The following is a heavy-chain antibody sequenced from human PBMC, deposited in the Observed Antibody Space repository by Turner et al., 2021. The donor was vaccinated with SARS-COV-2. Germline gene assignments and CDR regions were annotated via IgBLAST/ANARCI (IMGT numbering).Heavy chain of an antibody. Sequence: QVQLRQWGAGLLKPSETLSLTSAVYGGSFSGYYWSWIRQPPGKGLEWIGEINHSGSTNYNPSLKSRVTISVDTSKNQFSLKLSSVTAADTAVYYCARGGGYSYGALDYWGQGTLVTVSS. J-gene: IGHJ4*02. CDR3: ARGGGYSYGALDY. D-gene: IGHD5-18*01. CDR1: GGSFSGYY. V-gene: IGHV4-34*01. CDR2: INHSGST.